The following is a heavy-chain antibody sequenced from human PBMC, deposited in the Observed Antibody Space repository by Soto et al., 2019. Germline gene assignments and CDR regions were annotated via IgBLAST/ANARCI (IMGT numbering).Heavy chain of an antibody. D-gene: IGHD2-15*01. V-gene: IGHV4-59*12. CDR1: GGSISSYY. J-gene: IGHJ4*02. CDR3: ARGQVVAAQH. Sequence: SETLCLTCTVSGGSISSYYWSWSRQPPGKGLEWIGYIYYSGSTNYNPSLKSRVTISVDTSKNQFSLKLSSVTAADTAVYYCARGQVVAAQHWGQGTLVTVSS. CDR2: IYYSGST.